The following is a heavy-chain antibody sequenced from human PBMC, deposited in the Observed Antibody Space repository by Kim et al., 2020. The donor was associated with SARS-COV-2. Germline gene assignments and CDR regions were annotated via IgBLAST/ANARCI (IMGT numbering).Heavy chain of an antibody. CDR3: ARGMFRNGFDV. V-gene: IGHV3-74*01. D-gene: IGHD3-10*02. CDR2: ISSDGSTT. J-gene: IGHJ6*02. Sequence: GGSLRLSFAASGFTVSNDWINWFRHAPGKVLVWVSRISSDGSTTHYAASVKGRFNLSRDNAENTLFLQMNSLRAEDTAVYYCARGMFRNGFDVWGQGSKFTVSS. CDR1: GFTVSNDW.